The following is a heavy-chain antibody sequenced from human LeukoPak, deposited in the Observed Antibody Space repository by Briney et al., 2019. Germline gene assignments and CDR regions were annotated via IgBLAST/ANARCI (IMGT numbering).Heavy chain of an antibody. J-gene: IGHJ4*02. CDR1: GFTFSNYG. CDR3: AKGYGSGSYSTDY. Sequence: PGGSLRLSCAASGFTFSNYGMHWVRQAPGKGLDWVAFISYDGSNTCYVDSVKGRFTISRDNSKNTQYLQMNSLRTEDTAVYYCAKGYGSGSYSTDYWGQGTLLPLFS. D-gene: IGHD3-10*01. CDR2: ISYDGSNT. V-gene: IGHV3-30*18.